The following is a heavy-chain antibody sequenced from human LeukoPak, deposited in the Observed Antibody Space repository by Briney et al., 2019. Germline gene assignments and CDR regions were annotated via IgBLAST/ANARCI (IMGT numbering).Heavy chain of an antibody. CDR2: ISGSGGST. J-gene: IGHJ4*02. D-gene: IGHD3-22*01. CDR1: GFTFSSYA. V-gene: IGHV3-23*01. CDR3: AKFDSSGYYLNRPFDY. Sequence: GGSLRLSCAASGFTFSSYAMSWVRQAPGKGLEWVSAISGSGGSTYYADSVKGRFTISRDNSKNRLYLQMNSLRAEDTAVYYCAKFDSSGYYLNRPFDYWGQGTLVTVSS.